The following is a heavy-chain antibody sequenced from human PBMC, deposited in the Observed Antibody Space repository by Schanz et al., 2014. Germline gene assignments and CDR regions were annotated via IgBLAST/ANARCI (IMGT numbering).Heavy chain of an antibody. CDR2: ISGSGGST. Sequence: EMQLLESGGGLAQPGGSLRLSCAASGFTLSNYAMSWVRQAPGKGLEWVSAISGSGGSTYYADSVKGRFTISRDNSKNTLFLQMSSLRVDDMAVYYCGRAGTGMAGWYFELWGHGTLVTVSS. V-gene: IGHV3-23*01. D-gene: IGHD5-18*01. J-gene: IGHJ2*01. CDR3: GRAGTGMAGWYFEL. CDR1: GFTLSNYA.